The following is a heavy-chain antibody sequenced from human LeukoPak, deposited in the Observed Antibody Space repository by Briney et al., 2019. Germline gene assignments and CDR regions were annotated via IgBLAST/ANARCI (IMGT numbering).Heavy chain of an antibody. Sequence: ASVKVSCKASGYTFTSYDINWVRQATGQGLGWMGWMNPNSGNTGYAQKFQGRVTMTRNTSISTAYMELSSLRSEDTAVYYCARSVGVWGSYRHVPRTPWGQGTLVTVSS. D-gene: IGHD3-16*02. J-gene: IGHJ5*02. CDR2: MNPNSGNT. CDR3: ARSVGVWGSYRHVPRTP. CDR1: GYTFTSYD. V-gene: IGHV1-8*01.